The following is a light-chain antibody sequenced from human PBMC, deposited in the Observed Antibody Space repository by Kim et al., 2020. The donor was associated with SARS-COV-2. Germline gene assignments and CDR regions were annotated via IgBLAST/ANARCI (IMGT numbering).Light chain of an antibody. CDR2: GEA. V-gene: IGKV3-15*01. J-gene: IGKJ4*01. CDR1: RSGVSS. CDR3: QQYIHWPLT. Sequence: VSRGGETAPPCRASRSGVSSLAGYQQKPGQSARLLIYGEATRAAGITARISAGGSGTDYTLTISSLQSDDYAVYYCQQYIHWPLTFGGGTKMEIK.